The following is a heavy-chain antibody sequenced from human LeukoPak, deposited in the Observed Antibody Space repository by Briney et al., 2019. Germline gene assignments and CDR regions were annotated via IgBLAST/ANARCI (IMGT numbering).Heavy chain of an antibody. Sequence: PGGSLRLSCAASGFTFSSYAMHWVRQAPGKGLEYVSAISSNGGSTYYANSVKGRFTISRDNSKNTLHLQMGSLRAEDMAVYYCARGGWYYDSSGYYSPFDYWGQGTLVTVSS. CDR1: GFTFSSYA. CDR3: ARGGWYYDSSGYYSPFDY. V-gene: IGHV3-64*01. CDR2: ISSNGGST. D-gene: IGHD3-22*01. J-gene: IGHJ4*02.